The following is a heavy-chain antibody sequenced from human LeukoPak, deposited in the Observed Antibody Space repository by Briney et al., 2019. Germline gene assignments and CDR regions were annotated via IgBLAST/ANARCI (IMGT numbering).Heavy chain of an antibody. Sequence: GASVKVSCKASGYTFTNYYMHWVRQAPGQGLEWMGMINPSGGSTTYAQKFQGRVTITRDTSASTAYMELSSLRSEDTAVYYCARVYDGSWYYGMDVWGQGTTVTVSS. CDR3: ARVYDGSWYYGMDV. CDR1: GYTFTNYY. CDR2: INPSGGST. V-gene: IGHV1-46*01. J-gene: IGHJ6*02. D-gene: IGHD3-10*01.